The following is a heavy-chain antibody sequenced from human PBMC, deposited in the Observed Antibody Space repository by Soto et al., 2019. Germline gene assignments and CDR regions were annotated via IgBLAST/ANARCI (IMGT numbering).Heavy chain of an antibody. D-gene: IGHD2-8*01. V-gene: IGHV4-59*08. J-gene: IGHJ5*02. CDR1: GGSISSYY. CDR3: ARGTRSPLMVRCSPGAWFDT. CDR2: MYYGGRT. Sequence: PSETLSLTCTVSGGSISSYYWSWIRQPPGKGLEWIGYMYYGGRTNYNPSLKSRVTISVDTSKMHLSMNLSSVTAADTTVYFCARGTRSPLMVRCSPGAWFDTWGQGTLVTLSS.